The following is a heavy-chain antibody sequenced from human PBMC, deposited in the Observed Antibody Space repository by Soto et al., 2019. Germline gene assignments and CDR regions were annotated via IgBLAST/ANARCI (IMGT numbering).Heavy chain of an antibody. Sequence: GSGPTLVNPTQPLTLTCTFSGFSRRTSGRGVGCVLQPPGKALEWLALIYWNDDKRYSPSLKSRLTITKDTTKTQVVLTMTNMDPVDTATYYWAHTVHYDFWSGYYFGWFDPWGQGTLVTVSS. V-gene: IGHV2-5*01. CDR1: GFSRRTSGRG. CDR2: IYWNDDK. J-gene: IGHJ5*02. CDR3: AHTVHYDFWSGYYFGWFDP. D-gene: IGHD3-3*01.